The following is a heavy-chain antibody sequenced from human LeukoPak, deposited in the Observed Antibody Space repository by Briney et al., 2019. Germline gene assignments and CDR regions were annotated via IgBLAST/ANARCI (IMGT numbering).Heavy chain of an antibody. CDR3: ARDSVPHYDILYYMDV. V-gene: IGHV4-59*01. CDR1: GGSISSYY. J-gene: IGHJ6*03. Sequence: SETLSLTCTVSGGSISSYYWSWIRQPPGKGLEWLGYIYYSGSTNYNPSLKSRVTISVDTSKNQFSLKLSSVTAEDTAVYYCARDSVPHYDILYYMDVWGKGTTVTVSS. D-gene: IGHD3-9*01. CDR2: IYYSGST.